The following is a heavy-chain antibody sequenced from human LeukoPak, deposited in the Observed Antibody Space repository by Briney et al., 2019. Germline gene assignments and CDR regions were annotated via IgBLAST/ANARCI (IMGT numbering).Heavy chain of an antibody. CDR2: LNSDGSST. V-gene: IGHV3-74*01. CDR1: GFTFSNYW. Sequence: GGSLRLSYAASGFTFSNYWMHWVRQAPGKGLVWVSRLNSDGSSTNYADSVKGRFTISRDNAKNTLYLQMNSLRDEDTAVFYCARSRYDYIWGTDYWGQGTLVTISS. CDR3: ARSRYDYIWGTDY. D-gene: IGHD3-16*01. J-gene: IGHJ4*02.